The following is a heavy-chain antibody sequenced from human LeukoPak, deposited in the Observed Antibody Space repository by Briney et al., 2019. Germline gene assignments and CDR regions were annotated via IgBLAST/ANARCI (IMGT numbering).Heavy chain of an antibody. J-gene: IGHJ4*02. D-gene: IGHD5-24*01. CDR3: GKGGGGCTISSPFHY. Sequence: GGSLRLSCAPSGYTFSNFAMSCPRQAPGKGLEWVSAISGSGATTFYADSVKGRFTISRDNSKNTLFLQVNSLGAAEAAIYYGGKGGGGCTISSPFHYWGQGTLVTVSS. CDR2: ISGSGATT. CDR1: GYTFSNFA. V-gene: IGHV3-23*01.